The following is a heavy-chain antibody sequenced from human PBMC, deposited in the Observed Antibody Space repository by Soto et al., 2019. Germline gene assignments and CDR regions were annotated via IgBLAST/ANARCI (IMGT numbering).Heavy chain of an antibody. Sequence: SETLSLTCAVYGGSFSCYYWTWIRQPPGTGLEWIGEINHSGSTNYNPSLKSRVTISVDTSKNQFSLKLTSVTAADTAVYYCARVQHPGLFDYWGQGTPVTVSS. J-gene: IGHJ4*02. V-gene: IGHV4-34*01. CDR1: GGSFSCYY. CDR3: ARVQHPGLFDY. CDR2: INHSGST.